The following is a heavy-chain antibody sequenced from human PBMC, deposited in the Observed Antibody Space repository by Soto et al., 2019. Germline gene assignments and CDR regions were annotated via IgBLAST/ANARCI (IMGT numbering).Heavy chain of an antibody. V-gene: IGHV1-69*12. Sequence: QVQLVQSGAEVKKPGSSVKVSCKASGGTFSSYAISWVRQAPGQGLEWMGVIIPIFGTANYAQKFQGRVTITADESTSTDYIELSSLRSEDPAVYYHARELRYSNYGNWGMDVWGQGTTVTVSS. CDR1: GGTFSSYA. CDR3: ARELRYSNYGNWGMDV. D-gene: IGHD4-4*01. CDR2: IIPIFGTA. J-gene: IGHJ6*02.